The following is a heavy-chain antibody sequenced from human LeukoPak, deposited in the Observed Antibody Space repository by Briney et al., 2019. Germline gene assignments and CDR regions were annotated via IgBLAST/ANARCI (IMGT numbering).Heavy chain of an antibody. CDR3: ARDRVPGSYFDSWLDP. D-gene: IGHD1-26*01. CDR1: GYTFTDYY. J-gene: IGHJ5*02. Sequence: ASVKVSCKASGYTFTDYYVHWVRQAPGQGLEWLGLISPNTGDTHYAKKFHGRVTVTRDTSINTAYMRLTRLRSDDTAVYYCARDRVPGSYFDSWLDPWGQGTLVIVSS. V-gene: IGHV1-2*02. CDR2: ISPNTGDT.